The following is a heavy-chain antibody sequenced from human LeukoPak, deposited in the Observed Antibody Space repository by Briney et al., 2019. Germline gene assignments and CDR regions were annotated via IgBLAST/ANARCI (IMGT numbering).Heavy chain of an antibody. CDR1: GFTFSRYA. V-gene: IGHV3-23*01. J-gene: IGHJ4*02. D-gene: IGHD2-2*01. CDR2: ISGSDGST. Sequence: GGSLRLSCAASGFTFSRYAMSWVRQTPEKGLEWGSVISGSDGSTYYADSVRGRFTISRDDSGNTLFLQMNSLRAEDTAVYYCARQVSCDTTTCYAGMPPDYWGQGTLVTVSS. CDR3: ARQVSCDTTTCYAGMPPDY.